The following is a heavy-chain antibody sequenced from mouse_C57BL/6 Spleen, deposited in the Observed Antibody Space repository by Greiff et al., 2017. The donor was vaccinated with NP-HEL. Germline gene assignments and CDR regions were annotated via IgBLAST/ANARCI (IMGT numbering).Heavy chain of an antibody. CDR1: GFTFSDYG. CDR3: ARPVVAHYYAMDY. V-gene: IGHV5-17*01. J-gene: IGHJ4*01. CDR2: ISSGSSTI. Sequence: EVQGVESGGGLVKPGGSLKLSCAASGFTFSDYGMHWVRQAPEKGLEWVAYISSGSSTIYYADTVKGRFTISRDNAKNTLFLQLTSLRSEDTAMYYCARPVVAHYYAMDYWGQGTSVTVSS. D-gene: IGHD1-1*01.